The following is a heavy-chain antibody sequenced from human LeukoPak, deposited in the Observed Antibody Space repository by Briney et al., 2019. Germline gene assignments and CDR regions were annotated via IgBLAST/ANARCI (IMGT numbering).Heavy chain of an antibody. V-gene: IGHV3-73*01. Sequence: GGSLRLSCATSGFTFSGSATHWVRQASGKGLEWVGRIRSKANSYATTDAASVKGRFTISRDDSKNTAYLQMNSLKTEDTAVYYCTRPSYDSSVSGVVYWGQGTLVTVSS. J-gene: IGHJ4*02. D-gene: IGHD3-22*01. CDR1: GFTFSGSA. CDR2: IRSKANSYAT. CDR3: TRPSYDSSVSGVVY.